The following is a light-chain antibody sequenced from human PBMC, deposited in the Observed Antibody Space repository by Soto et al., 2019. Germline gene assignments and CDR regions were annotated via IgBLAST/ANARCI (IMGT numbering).Light chain of an antibody. V-gene: IGKV1-5*03. CDR2: KAS. Sequence: DIQMTQSPSTLSASVGDRVTITCRASQSISSWLAWYQKKPGKAPKLLIYKASGLESGVPSRFSGSGSGTDFTLTISSLQPDDFATYYCLQLYNFSWTFGQGTKVDIK. J-gene: IGKJ1*01. CDR3: LQLYNFSWT. CDR1: QSISSW.